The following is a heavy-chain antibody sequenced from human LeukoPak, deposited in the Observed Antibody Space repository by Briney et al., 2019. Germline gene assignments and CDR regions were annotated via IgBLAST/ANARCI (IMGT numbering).Heavy chain of an antibody. D-gene: IGHD3-10*01. CDR3: AKHLGSHNFDY. V-gene: IGHV3-23*01. CDR1: GFTFNGYA. Sequence: PGGSLRLSCAASGFTFNGYAMSWVRQAPGKGLEWVSSISGSGANTYYANSVKGRFTVYRDNSKNTLYPQVNNLRAEDTAVYYCAKHLGSHNFDYWGQGTLVIVSS. CDR2: ISGSGANT. J-gene: IGHJ4*02.